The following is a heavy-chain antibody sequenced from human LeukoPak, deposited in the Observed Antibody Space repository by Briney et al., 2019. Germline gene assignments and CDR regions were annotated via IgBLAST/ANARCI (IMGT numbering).Heavy chain of an antibody. Sequence: ASVKVSCKASGGTFSSYAISWVRQAPGQGLEWMGGIIPIFGTANYAQKFQGRVTITADESTSTAYMELSSLRSEDTAVYYCARQPEDLDAFDIWGQGTMVTVSS. CDR1: GGTFSSYA. V-gene: IGHV1-69*13. J-gene: IGHJ3*02. CDR2: IIPIFGTA. CDR3: ARQPEDLDAFDI.